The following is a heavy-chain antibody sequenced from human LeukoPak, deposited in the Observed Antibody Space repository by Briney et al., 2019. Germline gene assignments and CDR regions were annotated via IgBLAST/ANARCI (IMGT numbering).Heavy chain of an antibody. CDR2: IRYDGSNK. Sequence: GGSLRLSCAASGFTFSSYGMHWVRQAPGKGLEWVAFIRYDGSNKYYADSVKGRFTISRDNSKNTLYLQMNSLRAEDTAVYYCATGPPVPLGYCSSTSCINWFDPWGQGTLVTVSS. D-gene: IGHD2-2*01. J-gene: IGHJ5*02. CDR3: ATGPPVPLGYCSSTSCINWFDP. CDR1: GFTFSSYG. V-gene: IGHV3-30*02.